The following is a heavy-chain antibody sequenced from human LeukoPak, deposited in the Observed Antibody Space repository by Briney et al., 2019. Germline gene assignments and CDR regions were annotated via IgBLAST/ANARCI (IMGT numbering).Heavy chain of an antibody. CDR3: VRIPNSANFPNWFDP. V-gene: IGHV3-21*01. Sequence: GGSLRLSCAASGFTFSSYSMNWVRQAPGKGLEWVSSISSSSSYIYYADSVKGRFTISRDNARNSLYLQMTSLRAEDTALYYCVRIPNSANFPNWFDPWGQGTLVTVSS. J-gene: IGHJ5*02. CDR1: GFTFSSYS. D-gene: IGHD4/OR15-4a*01. CDR2: ISSSSSYI.